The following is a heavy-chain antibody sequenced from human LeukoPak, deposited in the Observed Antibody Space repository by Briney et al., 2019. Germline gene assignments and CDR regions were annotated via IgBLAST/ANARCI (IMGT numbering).Heavy chain of an antibody. V-gene: IGHV3-23*01. D-gene: IGHD1-14*01. CDR3: AKVSGGGLYYDGMDV. Sequence: GGSLRLSCAASGFTFNNYAMNWVRQAPGKGLEWVSVISGSGGTTYYADSVKGRFTISRDSSKNTLYLQMNSLRAEDTAVYYCAKVSGGGLYYDGMDVWGQGTTVAVSS. CDR2: ISGSGGTT. J-gene: IGHJ6*02. CDR1: GFTFNNYA.